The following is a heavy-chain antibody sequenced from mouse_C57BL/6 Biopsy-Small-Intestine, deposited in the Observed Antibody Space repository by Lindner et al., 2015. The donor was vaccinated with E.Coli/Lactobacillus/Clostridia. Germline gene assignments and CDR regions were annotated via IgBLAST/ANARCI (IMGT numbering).Heavy chain of an antibody. D-gene: IGHD2-4*01. CDR3: ARRPYDYGYAVDY. CDR1: GYAFTNYL. J-gene: IGHJ4*01. V-gene: IGHV1-54*01. Sequence: QLQESGAELVRPGTSVKVSCKASGYAFTNYLIEWVKQRPGQGLEWIGVINPGSGDTDFNEKFKGKATLTADKSSSTAYMQLSSLTSEDSAVYFCARRPYDYGYAVDYWGQGTSVTVSS. CDR2: INPGSGDT.